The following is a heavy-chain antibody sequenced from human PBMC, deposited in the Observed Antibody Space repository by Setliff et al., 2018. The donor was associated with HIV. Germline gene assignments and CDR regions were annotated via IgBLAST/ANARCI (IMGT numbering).Heavy chain of an antibody. V-gene: IGHV1-69*05. Sequence: SVKVSCKTSGDTFNTYAISWVRQAPGQGLEWIGGIIPIFDTPHYAQNFQGRVAITTDESTSTAYMELSSLRSEDTAVYYCAKSGPRRNNGYQLSVRTWGMDVWGQGTTVTVSS. D-gene: IGHD2-8*01. J-gene: IGHJ6*02. CDR2: IIPIFDTP. CDR3: AKSGPRRNNGYQLSVRTWGMDV. CDR1: GDTFNTYA.